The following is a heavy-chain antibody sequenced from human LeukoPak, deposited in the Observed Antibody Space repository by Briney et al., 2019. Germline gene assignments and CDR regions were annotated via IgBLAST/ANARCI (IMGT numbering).Heavy chain of an antibody. D-gene: IGHD3-10*01. Sequence: GRSLRVSCAASGLSSYGMHWVRQAPGKGLEWVAVIWSDGSNKNYADSVKGRFTISRDNAKNSLYLQMNSLRDEDTAVYYCARSMVRGGYAFDIWGQGTMVTVSS. J-gene: IGHJ3*02. CDR1: GLSSYG. CDR3: ARSMVRGGYAFDI. CDR2: IWSDGSNK. V-gene: IGHV3-33*01.